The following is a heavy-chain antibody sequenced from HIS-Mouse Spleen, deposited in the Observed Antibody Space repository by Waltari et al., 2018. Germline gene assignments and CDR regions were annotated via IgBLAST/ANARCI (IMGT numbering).Heavy chain of an antibody. D-gene: IGHD1-26*01. Sequence: EVQLVESGGGLVQPGGSLRLSCAAPGFTFSSYSMNWVRQAPGKGLEWVSYISSSSSTIYYADSVKGRFTISRDNAKNSLYLQMNSLRAEDTAVYYCARGPYIVGATTGIDYWGQGTLVTVSS. CDR2: ISSSSSTI. CDR1: GFTFSSYS. J-gene: IGHJ4*02. V-gene: IGHV3-48*01. CDR3: ARGPYIVGATTGIDY.